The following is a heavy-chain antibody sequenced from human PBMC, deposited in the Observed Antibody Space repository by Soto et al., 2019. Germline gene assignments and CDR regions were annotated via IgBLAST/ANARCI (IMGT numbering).Heavy chain of an antibody. V-gene: IGHV1-2*02. D-gene: IGHD4-17*01. Sequence: GASVKVSCKASGYTLTDNYMHWVREAPEQGLEWMGWINPTGGTNYAQKFQGRVTMTRDTSISTAYMELSRLRSDDTAVYYGARSLTTLTTLLDYWGQGTLVTVSS. CDR2: INPTGGT. CDR3: ARSLTTLTTLLDY. J-gene: IGHJ4*02. CDR1: GYTLTDNY.